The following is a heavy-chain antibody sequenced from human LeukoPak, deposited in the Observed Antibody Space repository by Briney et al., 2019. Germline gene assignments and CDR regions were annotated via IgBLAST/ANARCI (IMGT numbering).Heavy chain of an antibody. Sequence: GRSLRLSCAASGFTFSSYAMHWVRQAPGKGLEWVAVISYGGSNKYYADSVKGRFTISRDNAKNTLYLQMNSLRAEDTAVYYCARTSSYGDLPSYGMDVWGQGTTVTVSS. D-gene: IGHD4-17*01. CDR2: ISYGGSNK. CDR1: GFTFSSYA. J-gene: IGHJ6*02. CDR3: ARTSSYGDLPSYGMDV. V-gene: IGHV3-30*07.